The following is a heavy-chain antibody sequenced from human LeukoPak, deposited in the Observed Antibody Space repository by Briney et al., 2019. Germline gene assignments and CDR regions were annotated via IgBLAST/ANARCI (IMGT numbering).Heavy chain of an antibody. Sequence: SETLSLTCTVSGGSISNYYWSWLRQPPGKGLEWIGSIYYSGSTYYNPSLKSRVTISVDTSKNQFSLKLSSVTAADTAVYYCASHTMVRQYNWFDPWGQGTLVTVSS. CDR2: IYYSGST. V-gene: IGHV4-59*05. D-gene: IGHD3-10*01. CDR1: GGSISNYY. J-gene: IGHJ5*02. CDR3: ASHTMVRQYNWFDP.